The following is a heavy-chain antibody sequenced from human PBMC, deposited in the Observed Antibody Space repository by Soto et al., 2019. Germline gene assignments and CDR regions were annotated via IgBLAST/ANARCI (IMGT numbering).Heavy chain of an antibody. V-gene: IGHV3-7*05. Sequence: EVQLVESGGGLVQPGGSLRLSCAASGFIFSNYWMYWVRQAPGKGLEWVANIKLDGSEKYYDESVKGRFTISRDNARNSLYLQMNSLRAEDTAVYYCVRDVTGGYSFGCWGQGTLVTVSS. CDR3: VRDVTGGYSFGC. CDR2: IKLDGSEK. J-gene: IGHJ4*02. CDR1: GFIFSNYW. D-gene: IGHD5-18*01.